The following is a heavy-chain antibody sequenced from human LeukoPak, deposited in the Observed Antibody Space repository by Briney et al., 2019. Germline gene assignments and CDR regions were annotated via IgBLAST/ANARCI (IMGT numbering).Heavy chain of an antibody. Sequence: ASVKVSCKASGYTFTSYAMHWVRQAPGQRLEWMGWINAGNGNTKYSQKFQGRVTITRDTSASTAYMELSSLRSEDTAVYYCATHVEMATAFDYWGQGTLVTVSS. CDR2: INAGNGNT. D-gene: IGHD5-24*01. V-gene: IGHV1-3*01. J-gene: IGHJ4*02. CDR3: ATHVEMATAFDY. CDR1: GYTFTSYA.